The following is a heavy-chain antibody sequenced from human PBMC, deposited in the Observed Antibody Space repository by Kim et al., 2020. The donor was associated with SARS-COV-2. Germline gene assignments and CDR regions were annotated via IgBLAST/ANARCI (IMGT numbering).Heavy chain of an antibody. Sequence: SETLSLTCTVSGGSISSGDYYWSWSRQPPGKGLEWIGYIYYSGSTYYNPSLKSRVTISVDTPKNQLSLKLSSVTAADTAVYYCTSSEDYCSSTSCYGRWEFDYWGQGTLVTVSS. CDR3: TSSEDYCSSTSCYGRWEFDY. D-gene: IGHD2-2*01. CDR1: GGSISSGDYY. CDR2: IYYSGST. J-gene: IGHJ4*02. V-gene: IGHV4-30-4*01.